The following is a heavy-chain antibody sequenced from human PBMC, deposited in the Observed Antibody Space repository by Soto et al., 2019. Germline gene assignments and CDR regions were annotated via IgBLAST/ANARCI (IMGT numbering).Heavy chain of an antibody. J-gene: IGHJ6*03. CDR1: GYTFITFD. CDR2: LNPNSGNT. D-gene: IGHD3-10*01. Sequence: GASVKVSCKASGYTFITFDIHWVRQATGQRPEWMGWLNPNSGNTGFAQKFQGRITMTRNTSISTAYMELSSLRSEDTAVYYCARGRGGMVRGVIITSSYYYYYMDVWGKGTTVTVSS. CDR3: ARGRGGMVRGVIITSSYYYYYMDV. V-gene: IGHV1-8*01.